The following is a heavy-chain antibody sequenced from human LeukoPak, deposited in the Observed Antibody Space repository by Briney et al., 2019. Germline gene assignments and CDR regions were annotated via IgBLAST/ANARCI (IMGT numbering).Heavy chain of an antibody. J-gene: IGHJ4*02. Sequence: GGSLRLSCAASGFTFSSHGMHWVRQAPGKGLEWVAVISYDGNNKYYPDSVKGRFTISRDNSKNTLFLQVNSLRAEDTALYYCAKDALISFRGAWSQSDYWGQGTLVTVSS. V-gene: IGHV3-30*18. CDR2: ISYDGNNK. CDR3: AKDALISFRGAWSQSDY. CDR1: GFTFSSHG. D-gene: IGHD3-16*02.